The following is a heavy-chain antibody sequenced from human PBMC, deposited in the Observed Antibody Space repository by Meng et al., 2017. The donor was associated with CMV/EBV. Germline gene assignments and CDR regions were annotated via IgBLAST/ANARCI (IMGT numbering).Heavy chain of an antibody. CDR1: GFTFSSYS. CDR3: AKDRGSWGSGPFDY. D-gene: IGHD1-26*01. J-gene: IGHJ4*02. CDR2: ISSSSSYI. Sequence: GESLKISCAASGFTFSSYSMNWVRQAPGKGLEWVSSISSSSSYIYYADSVKGRFTISRDNSKNTLYLQMNSLRAEDTAVYYCAKDRGSWGSGPFDYWGQGTPVTVSS. V-gene: IGHV3-21*04.